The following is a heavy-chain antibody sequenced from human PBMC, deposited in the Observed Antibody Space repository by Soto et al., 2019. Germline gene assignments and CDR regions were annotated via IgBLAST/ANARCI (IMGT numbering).Heavy chain of an antibody. CDR3: ARALGYSGYAGMDV. CDR2: ISPDNGKT. CDR1: GYTFTIYG. D-gene: IGHD5-12*01. J-gene: IGHJ6*02. Sequence: ASVKVSCKASGYTFTIYGINWVRQAPGQGLEWMGWISPDNGKTNYAQKLQGRVTMTTDTSTNTAYMELRSLRSDDTAVYYCARALGYSGYAGMDVWGQGTTVTVSS. V-gene: IGHV1-18*01.